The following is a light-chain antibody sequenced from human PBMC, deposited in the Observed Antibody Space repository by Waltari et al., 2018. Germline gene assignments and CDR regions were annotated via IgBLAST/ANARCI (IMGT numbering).Light chain of an antibody. CDR2: YTN. CDR3: QQGNSYPLT. V-gene: IGKV1-17*01. CDR1: QGISSY. J-gene: IGKJ4*01. Sequence: DIQMSQSPSSLSASVGDRVTISCRASQGISSYLNWYQQKPGKAPKLLIYYTNSLTSGVPSRFSGSGSGTEFTLTISSLQPEDFATYYCQQGNSYPLTFGGGTEVEIK.